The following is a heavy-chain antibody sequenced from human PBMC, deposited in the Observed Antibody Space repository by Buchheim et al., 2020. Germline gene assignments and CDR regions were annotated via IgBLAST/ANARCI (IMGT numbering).Heavy chain of an antibody. J-gene: IGHJ4*02. V-gene: IGHV3-33*01. CDR2: IWYDGSNE. D-gene: IGHD1-7*01. CDR1: GFIFSSYG. CDR3: ARGRGGTSLFDY. Sequence: QVQLVESGGGVVQSGRSLRLSCAASGFIFSSYGLHWVRQAPGKGLEWVAVIWYDGSNEYYADSVKGRFTISRDNSRNTLYLQMNSLRAEDTAVYYCARGRGGTSLFDYWGQGTL.